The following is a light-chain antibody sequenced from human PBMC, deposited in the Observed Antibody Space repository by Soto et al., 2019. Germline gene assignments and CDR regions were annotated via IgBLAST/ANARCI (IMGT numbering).Light chain of an antibody. CDR1: QNVTTS. J-gene: IGKJ1*01. Sequence: DIQLTQSPSTLSASVGDSVTITCRASQNVTTSMAWYRHKPGRAPKLLIFDVSNLESGVPSRFSGGGSGTDFTLTISSLHSDDFATYYCQQYDYSRTFGRGTKVDLK. CDR2: DVS. V-gene: IGKV1-5*01. CDR3: QQYDYSRT.